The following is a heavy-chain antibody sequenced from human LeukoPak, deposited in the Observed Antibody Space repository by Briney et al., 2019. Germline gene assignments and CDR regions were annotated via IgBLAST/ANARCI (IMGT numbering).Heavy chain of an antibody. V-gene: IGHV1-8*01. J-gene: IGHJ6*03. CDR3: ARLPAAHRGYYYYMDV. CDR2: MNPNSGNT. D-gene: IGHD2-2*01. Sequence: ASVKVSCKASGYTFTSYDINWVRQATGRGLEWMGWMNPNSGNTGYAQKFQGRVTMTRNTSISTAYMELSSLRSEDTAVYYCARLPAAHRGYYYYMDVWGKGTTVTISS. CDR1: GYTFTSYD.